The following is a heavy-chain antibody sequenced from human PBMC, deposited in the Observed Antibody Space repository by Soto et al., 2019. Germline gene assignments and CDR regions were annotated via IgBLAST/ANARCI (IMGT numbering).Heavy chain of an antibody. CDR1: GFSFSNYA. V-gene: IGHV3-23*01. CDR2: ISGSGDTT. J-gene: IGHJ5*02. D-gene: IGHD5-12*01. Sequence: EVQLLESGGGLVQPGGSLRLSCAASGFSFSNYAMSWVRQAPGKGLEWVSVISGSGDTTYYADSVKGRFTISRDNSKNTLYLQMNSLRAEDTAVYYCAKEERYRGCDVSDLWGQGTLVTVSS. CDR3: AKEERYRGCDVSDL.